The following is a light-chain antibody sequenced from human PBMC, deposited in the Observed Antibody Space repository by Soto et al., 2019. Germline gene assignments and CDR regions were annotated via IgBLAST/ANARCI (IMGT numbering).Light chain of an antibody. Sequence: EIVLTQSPGTLSLSPGERATLCCRASQSVSSSYLAWYQQKPGQAPRLLIYGASSRATGIPDRFSGGGSGTDFTLTISRLEPEDVAVYYCQQFSSYPLTLGGGTKVDIK. V-gene: IGKV3-20*01. J-gene: IGKJ4*01. CDR1: QSVSSSY. CDR3: QQFSSYPLT. CDR2: GAS.